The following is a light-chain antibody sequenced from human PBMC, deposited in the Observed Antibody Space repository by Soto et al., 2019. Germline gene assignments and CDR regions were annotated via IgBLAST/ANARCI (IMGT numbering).Light chain of an antibody. J-gene: IGKJ1*01. Sequence: DIHMTQSPSTLSGSVGDRVTITCRAMQTISSWLAWYQQKPGKAPKLLIYKASTLKSGVPSRCRGSGSGTEFTLTISSLQPDDFETYYCQHYNSYSEAFGQGTKVDIK. CDR3: QHYNSYSEA. CDR1: QTISSW. CDR2: KAS. V-gene: IGKV1-5*03.